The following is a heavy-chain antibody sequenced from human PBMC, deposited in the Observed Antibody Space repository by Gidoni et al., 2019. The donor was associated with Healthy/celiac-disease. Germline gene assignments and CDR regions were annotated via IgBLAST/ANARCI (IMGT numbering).Heavy chain of an antibody. J-gene: IGHJ4*02. CDR1: GFTFSDYY. D-gene: IGHD6-19*01. V-gene: IGHV3-11*06. Sequence: QVQLVESGGGLVKPGGSLRLSCAASGFTFSDYYMSWIRQAPGKGLEWVSYISSSSSYTNYADSVKGRFTISRDNAKNSLYLQMNSLRAEDTAVYYCARDVGSGLYYFDYWGQGTLVTVSS. CDR3: ARDVGSGLYYFDY. CDR2: ISSSSSYT.